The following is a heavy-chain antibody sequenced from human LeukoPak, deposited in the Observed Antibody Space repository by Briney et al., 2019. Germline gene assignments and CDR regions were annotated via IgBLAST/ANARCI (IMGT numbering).Heavy chain of an antibody. CDR3: ATVTSYRVDY. CDR2: INHDGRQK. CDR1: GCTFGTYW. J-gene: IGHJ4*02. Sequence: PGGSLRLSCPASGCTFGTYWMSWVRHPQRKGLGWVANINHDGRQKCYVDSVKDRFTISRDNTKNFLYLQMNSLRPEDTAVYYCATVTSYRVDYWGQGTLVTVSS. D-gene: IGHD1-1*01. V-gene: IGHV3-7*01.